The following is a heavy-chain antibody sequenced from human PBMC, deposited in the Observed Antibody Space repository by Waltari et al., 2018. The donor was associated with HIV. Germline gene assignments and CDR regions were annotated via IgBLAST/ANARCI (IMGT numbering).Heavy chain of an antibody. V-gene: IGHV3-66*01. J-gene: IGHJ3*01. CDR1: GFTVGYKF. CDR2: IYSGGST. CDR3: AREEAVTARGGIDV. D-gene: IGHD3-10*01. Sequence: EVQLVDSGGGLVQPGGSLRLSCAASGFTVGYKFLSWDRQAPGKGLDWVSFIYSGGSTYYADSVKGRFTIYRDNSKNTLYCQMNSLRVEDTAVYYCAREEAVTARGGIDVWGQGTMVTVSS.